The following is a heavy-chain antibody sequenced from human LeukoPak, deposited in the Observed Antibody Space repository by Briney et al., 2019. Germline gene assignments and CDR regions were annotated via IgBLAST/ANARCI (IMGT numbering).Heavy chain of an antibody. CDR1: GGSISGYY. CDR3: ARVETHFYGSGSSNWFDP. V-gene: IGHV4-59*08. CDR2: IYYSGTT. J-gene: IGHJ5*02. D-gene: IGHD3-10*01. Sequence: SETLSLTCSVSGGSISGYYWSWIRQPPGKGLEWIRYIYYSGTTIYNPSLKSRLTISLDTSKNQFSLNLSSMTAADTAVYYCARVETHFYGSGSSNWFDPWGQGILVTVSS.